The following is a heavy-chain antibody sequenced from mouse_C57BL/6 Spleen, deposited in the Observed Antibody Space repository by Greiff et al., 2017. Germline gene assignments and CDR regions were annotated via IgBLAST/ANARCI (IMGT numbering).Heavy chain of an antibody. Sequence: QVQLQQSGPELVKPGASVKISCKASGYAFSSSWMNWVKQRPGKGLEWIGRIYPGDGDTNYNGKFKGKATLTADKSSSTAYMQLSSLTSEDSAVYFCARSVPLLRYYFDDWGQGTTLTVSS. V-gene: IGHV1-82*01. CDR3: ARSVPLLRYYFDD. J-gene: IGHJ2*01. D-gene: IGHD1-1*01. CDR2: IYPGDGDT. CDR1: GYAFSSSW.